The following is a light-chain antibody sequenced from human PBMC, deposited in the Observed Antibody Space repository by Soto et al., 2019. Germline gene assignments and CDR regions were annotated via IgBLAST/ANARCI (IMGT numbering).Light chain of an antibody. V-gene: IGLV2-14*01. CDR3: SSYTRSTSLYV. CDR2: EVS. Sequence: QSVLTQPASVSGSPGQSITISCTGTSSDIGLYEYVSWYQQHPGKAPKLMIYEVSNRPSGVSNRFSGSKSGNTASLTISGLQAEDEADYHCSSYTRSTSLYVFGTGTKVTVL. CDR1: SSDIGLYEY. J-gene: IGLJ1*01.